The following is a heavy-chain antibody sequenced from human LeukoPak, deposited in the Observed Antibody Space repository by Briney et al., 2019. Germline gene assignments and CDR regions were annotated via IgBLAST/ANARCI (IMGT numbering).Heavy chain of an antibody. CDR1: GGSISSYY. D-gene: IGHD1-26*01. J-gene: IGHJ3*02. V-gene: IGHV4-59*01. CDR3: ARAGRWEGRPHAFDI. Sequence: SETLSLTCNVSGGSISSYYWNWIRQPPGKGLEWIGYIYYSGITNYNPSLKSRVTISVDTSKNQFSLKLTSVTAADTAVYYCARAGRWEGRPHAFDIWGQGAMVTVSS. CDR2: IYYSGIT.